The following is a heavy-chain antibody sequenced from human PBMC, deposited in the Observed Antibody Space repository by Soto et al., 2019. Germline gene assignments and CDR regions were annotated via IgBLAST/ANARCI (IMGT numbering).Heavy chain of an antibody. CDR3: ATARSGDLNWFAP. Sequence: SETLSLTCTVSGGSVSSGSYYWSWIRQPPGKGLEWIGYIYYSGSTSYNPSLKSRVTISVDTSKNQFSLKLSSVTAADTAVYYGATARSGDLNWFAPWGQGTLVTVSS. J-gene: IGHJ5*02. CDR2: IYYSGST. V-gene: IGHV4-61*01. D-gene: IGHD2-21*01. CDR1: GGSVSSGSYY.